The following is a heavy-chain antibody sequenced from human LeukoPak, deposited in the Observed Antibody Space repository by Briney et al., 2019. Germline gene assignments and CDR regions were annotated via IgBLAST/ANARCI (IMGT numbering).Heavy chain of an antibody. V-gene: IGHV4-59*01. CDR3: AGYLVVAVAGDDAFDI. CDR2: IYYSGST. J-gene: IGHJ3*02. Sequence: PSETLSLTCTVSGGSISSYYWSWIRQPPGKGLEWIGYIYYSGSTNYNPSLKSRVTISVDTSKNQSSLKLSSVTAADTAVYYCAGYLVVAVAGDDAFDIWGQGTMVTVSS. CDR1: GGSISSYY. D-gene: IGHD6-19*01.